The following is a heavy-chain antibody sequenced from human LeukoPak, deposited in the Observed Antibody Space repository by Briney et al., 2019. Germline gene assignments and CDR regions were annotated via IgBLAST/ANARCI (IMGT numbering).Heavy chain of an antibody. CDR1: GFTFSSYG. Sequence: GGSLRLSCAASGFTFSSYGMHWVRQAPGKGLEWVAFIRYDGSNKYYADSVKGRFTISRDNSKNTLYLQMNSLRAEDTAVYYCARGPVITMIVVVTTVGYFDYWGQGTLVTVSS. D-gene: IGHD3-22*01. CDR2: IRYDGSNK. CDR3: ARGPVITMIVVVTTVGYFDY. J-gene: IGHJ4*02. V-gene: IGHV3-30*02.